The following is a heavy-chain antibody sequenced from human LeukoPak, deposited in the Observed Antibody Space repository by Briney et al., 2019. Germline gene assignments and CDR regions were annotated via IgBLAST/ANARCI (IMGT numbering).Heavy chain of an antibody. CDR2: ITPFNGNT. CDR1: GYTFTYRY. V-gene: IGHV1-45*02. D-gene: IGHD3-10*01. Sequence: ASVKVSCKASGYTFTYRYLHWVRQAPGQALEWMGWITPFNGNTNYAQKFQDRVTITRDRSMSTAYMELSSLRSEDTAVYYCARAYYGSGSYWSPGWFDPWGQGTLVTVSS. J-gene: IGHJ5*02. CDR3: ARAYYGSGSYWSPGWFDP.